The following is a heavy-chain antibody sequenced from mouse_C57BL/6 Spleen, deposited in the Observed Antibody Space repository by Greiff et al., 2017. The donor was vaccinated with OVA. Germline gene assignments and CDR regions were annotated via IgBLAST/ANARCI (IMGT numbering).Heavy chain of an antibody. Sequence: VQLKESGPGMVKPSQSLSLTCTVTGYSITSGYDWHWIRHFPGNKLEWMGYISYSGSTNYNPSLKSRISITHDTSKNHFFLKLNSVTTEDTATYYCASTVVATPYFDVWGTGTTVTVSS. J-gene: IGHJ1*03. D-gene: IGHD1-1*01. CDR2: ISYSGST. CDR1: GYSITSGYD. V-gene: IGHV3-1*01. CDR3: ASTVVATPYFDV.